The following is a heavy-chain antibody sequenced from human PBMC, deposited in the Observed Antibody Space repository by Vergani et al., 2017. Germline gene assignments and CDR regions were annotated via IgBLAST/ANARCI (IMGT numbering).Heavy chain of an antibody. CDR3: AKGSSIFAPMDV. CDR2: ISARYPST. J-gene: IGHJ6*03. CDR1: GFTFSACP. Sequence: EVQLLQSGGGVIQPGGSVRLSCAASGFTFSACPMTWVRQAPGKGLEWVSAISARYPSTYYADSVKGRFTISRDNSKNTLYLQMNSLRAEDTAVYYCAKGSSIFAPMDVWGKGTTVTVSS. V-gene: IGHV3-23*01. D-gene: IGHD3-3*01.